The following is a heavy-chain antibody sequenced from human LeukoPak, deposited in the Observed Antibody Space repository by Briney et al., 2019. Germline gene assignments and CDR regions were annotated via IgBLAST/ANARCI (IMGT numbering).Heavy chain of an antibody. Sequence: ASVKVSCKASGYTFTSYGISWVRQAPGQGLEWMGWISAYNGNTNYAQKLQGRVTMTTDTSTSTAYMELRSLRSDDTALYYCARAGRWFGEVRASDFDYWGQGTLVTVSS. CDR3: ARAGRWFGEVRASDFDY. CDR1: GYTFTSYG. J-gene: IGHJ4*02. CDR2: ISAYNGNT. D-gene: IGHD3-10*01. V-gene: IGHV1-18*01.